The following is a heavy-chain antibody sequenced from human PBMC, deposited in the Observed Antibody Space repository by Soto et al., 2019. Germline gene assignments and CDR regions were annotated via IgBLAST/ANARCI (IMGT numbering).Heavy chain of an antibody. D-gene: IGHD3-10*01. CDR3: TAGGARATHYGLDV. J-gene: IGHJ6*01. CDR2: IKSKIDGETT. Sequence: EVQLVESGGGLVKPGGSLRLSCAVSGFSFRSAWMSWVRQAPGKGLEWVGRIKSKIDGETTDYAAPVKGRFTILRDDSKNTLYLHMNSLKTEDTAVYDCTAGGARATHYGLDVW. CDR1: GFSFRSAW. V-gene: IGHV3-15*01.